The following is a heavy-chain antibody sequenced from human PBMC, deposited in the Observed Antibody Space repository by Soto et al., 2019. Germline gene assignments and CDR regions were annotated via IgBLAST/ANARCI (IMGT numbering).Heavy chain of an antibody. D-gene: IGHD2-2*01. V-gene: IGHV3-30*18. CDR3: AKSRDAYNFYFYYGMDV. CDR1: GFTFSNYG. Sequence: RTLSLSCASSGFTFSNYGMHWVRQTPGKGLEWVALILYDGSNKYYADSVKGRFTISRDNSKNTLYLQVSSLRAEDTAVYYCAKSRDAYNFYFYYGMDVWGQGTTVTVS. J-gene: IGHJ6*02. CDR2: ILYDGSNK.